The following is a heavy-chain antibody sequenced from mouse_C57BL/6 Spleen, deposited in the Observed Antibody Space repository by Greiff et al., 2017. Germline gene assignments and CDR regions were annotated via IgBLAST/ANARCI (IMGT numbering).Heavy chain of an antibody. CDR3: TKEVTLAWFAY. D-gene: IGHD2-3*01. CDR1: GYTFTSYW. J-gene: IGHJ3*01. Sequence: QVQLQQPGAELVKPGASVKVSCKASGYTFTSYWMHWVKQTPVHGLEWIGAIDPETGGTAYNQKFKGKAILTADKPSSTSYMELRSLSSDDSAFYYCTKEVTLAWFAYWGQGTLVTVSA. CDR2: IDPETGGT. V-gene: IGHV1-15*01.